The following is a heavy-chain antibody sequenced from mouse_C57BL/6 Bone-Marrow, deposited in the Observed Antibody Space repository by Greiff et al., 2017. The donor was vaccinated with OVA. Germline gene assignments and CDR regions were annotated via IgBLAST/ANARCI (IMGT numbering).Heavy chain of an antibody. Sequence: EVQLQQSGPVLVKPGASVKMSCKASGYTFTDYYMNWVKQSHGKSLEWIGVINPYNGGTSYNQKFKGKATLTVDKSSSTAYMELNSLTSEDSAVYYCARWYPGRYFDVWGTGTTVTVSS. V-gene: IGHV1-19*01. CDR1: GYTFTDYY. CDR2: INPYNGGT. J-gene: IGHJ1*03. CDR3: ARWYPGRYFDV. D-gene: IGHD1-1*01.